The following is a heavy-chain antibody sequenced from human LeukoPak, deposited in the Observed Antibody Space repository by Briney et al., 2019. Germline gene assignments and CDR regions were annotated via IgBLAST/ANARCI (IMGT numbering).Heavy chain of an antibody. J-gene: IGHJ5*02. D-gene: IGHD2-2*01. CDR1: GGSISSGDYY. Sequence: PSETLSLTCTVSGGSISSGDYYWGWIRQPPGKGLEWIGYIYYSGSTYYNPSLKSRVTISVDTSKNQFSLKLSSVTAADTAVYYCARVGWVVVPAAMLFPPSWFDPWGQGTLVTVSS. CDR3: ARVGWVVVPAAMLFPPSWFDP. V-gene: IGHV4-30-4*01. CDR2: IYYSGST.